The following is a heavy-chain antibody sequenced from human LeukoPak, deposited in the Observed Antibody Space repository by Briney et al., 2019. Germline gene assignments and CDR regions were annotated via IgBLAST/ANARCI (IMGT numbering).Heavy chain of an antibody. Sequence: SVTVSCKASGYTFTSYDINWVRQATGQGLEWMGWMNPNSGNIGYAQQFQGRITITRNTSISTAYMGLSSLRSEDTAVYYCARVVSDTYYDFWSGYPPHFDYWGQGTLVTVSS. CDR2: MNPNSGNI. V-gene: IGHV1-8*03. CDR3: ARVVSDTYYDFWSGYPPHFDY. J-gene: IGHJ4*02. CDR1: GYTFTSYD. D-gene: IGHD3-3*01.